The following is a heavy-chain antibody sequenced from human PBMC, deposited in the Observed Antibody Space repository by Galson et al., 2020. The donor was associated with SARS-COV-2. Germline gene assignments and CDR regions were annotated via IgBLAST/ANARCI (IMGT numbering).Heavy chain of an antibody. CDR1: HGSFQNYY. Sequence: SETLSLPCAVYHGSFQNYYWTCIPQSPGKGLQWMGEITQRGRITYDPSLQGPVAMSVDTSKKQFSLRLSSVTAADTAVYYGVRGAEERRIIVVVPYYYTYMDVWGGGTAVTVSS. CDR3: VRGAEERRIIVVVPYYYTYMDV. CDR2: ITQRGRI. V-gene: IGHV4-34*01. D-gene: IGHD2-2*01. J-gene: IGHJ6*03.